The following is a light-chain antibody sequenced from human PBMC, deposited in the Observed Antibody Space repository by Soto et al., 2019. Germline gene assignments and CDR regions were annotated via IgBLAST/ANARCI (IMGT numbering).Light chain of an antibody. V-gene: IGKV3-15*01. J-gene: IGKJ5*01. CDR1: QSVSSK. CDR3: QQYNDWPIT. Sequence: EIALSQSPATLSVSPGERATLSCRASQSVSSKLAWFQQKPGQAPSLLIYGVSTRATGVPVRFSGSGSGTEFTLTITSLQSEDFAVYYCQQYNDWPITFGQGTRLEIK. CDR2: GVS.